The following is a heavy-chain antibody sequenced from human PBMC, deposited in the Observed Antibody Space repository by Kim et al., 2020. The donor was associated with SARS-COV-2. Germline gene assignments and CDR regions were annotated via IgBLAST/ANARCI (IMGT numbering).Heavy chain of an antibody. Sequence: DSVKGRFTISRDNSKNTLYLQMNSLRAEDTAVYYCARGAGAVQLWSYFDYWGQGTLVTVSS. V-gene: IGHV3-66*01. J-gene: IGHJ4*02. CDR3: ARGAGAVQLWSYFDY. D-gene: IGHD5-18*01.